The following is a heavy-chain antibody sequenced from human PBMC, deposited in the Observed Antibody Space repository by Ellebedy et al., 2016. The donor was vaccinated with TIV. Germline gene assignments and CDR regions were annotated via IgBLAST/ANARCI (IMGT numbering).Heavy chain of an antibody. CDR3: ARGWYEYLY. Sequence: ASVKVSCKASGGTFRNFAVSWVRQAPGQGLEWMGGIIPVFGAANYAQSFQGRVAISADESTTTTYLELSGLRSDDTAVYYCARGWYEYLYWGQGTLITVSS. D-gene: IGHD6-13*01. CDR2: IIPVFGAA. CDR1: GGTFRNFA. J-gene: IGHJ4*02. V-gene: IGHV1-69*13.